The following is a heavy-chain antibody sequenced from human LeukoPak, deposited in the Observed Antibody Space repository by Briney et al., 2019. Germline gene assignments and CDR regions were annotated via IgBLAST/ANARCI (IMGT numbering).Heavy chain of an antibody. J-gene: IGHJ4*02. Sequence: PSETLSLTCAVYGGSFSGYYWSWIRQPPGKGLEWIGEINHSGSTNCNPSLKSRVTISVDTFKNQFSLKLSSVTAADTAVYYCARGPNLYFDWLKITNFDYWGQGTLVTVSS. CDR1: GGSFSGYY. CDR2: INHSGST. V-gene: IGHV4-34*01. CDR3: ARGPNLYFDWLKITNFDY. D-gene: IGHD3-9*01.